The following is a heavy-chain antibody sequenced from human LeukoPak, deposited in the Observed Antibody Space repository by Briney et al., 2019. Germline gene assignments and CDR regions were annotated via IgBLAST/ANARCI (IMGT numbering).Heavy chain of an antibody. CDR3: ARASTYYDILTGYYRGNWFDP. J-gene: IGHJ5*02. V-gene: IGHV4-59*08. CDR2: IYYSGST. CDR1: GDSISGFY. D-gene: IGHD3-9*01. Sequence: SETLSLTCTVSGDSISGFYWSWIRQPPGKGLEWIGYIYYSGSTNYNPSLKSRVTISVDTSKNQFSLKLSSVTAADTAVYYCARASTYYDILTGYYRGNWFDPWGQGTLVTVSS.